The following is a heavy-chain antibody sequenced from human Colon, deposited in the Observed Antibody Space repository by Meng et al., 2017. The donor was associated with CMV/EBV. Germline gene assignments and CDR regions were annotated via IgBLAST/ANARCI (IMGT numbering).Heavy chain of an antibody. J-gene: IGHJ4*02. CDR1: GFTFSNAW. CDR3: ASVRIAAGVSFDY. D-gene: IGHD6-13*01. CDR2: IKSKTDGGTT. V-gene: IGHV3-15*01. Sequence: GESLKISCAASGFTFSNAWMSWVRQAPGKGLEWVGRIKSKTDGGTTDYAAPVKGRFTISRDNSKNTLYLQMNSLRAEDTAVYYCASVRIAAGVSFDYWGQGTLVTVSS.